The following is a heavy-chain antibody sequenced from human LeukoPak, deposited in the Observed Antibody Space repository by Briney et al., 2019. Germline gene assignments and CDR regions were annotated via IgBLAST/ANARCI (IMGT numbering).Heavy chain of an antibody. Sequence: GGSLRLSCAASGFTFSSYAMSWVRRAPGKGLEWVSAISGSGGRTYYADSVKGRFTISRDNSKNTLYLQMNSLRAEDTAVYYCAKEDNDILTGYYPPSLDIWGQGTMVTVSS. CDR1: GFTFSSYA. D-gene: IGHD3-9*01. CDR3: AKEDNDILTGYYPPSLDI. CDR2: ISGSGGRT. V-gene: IGHV3-23*01. J-gene: IGHJ3*02.